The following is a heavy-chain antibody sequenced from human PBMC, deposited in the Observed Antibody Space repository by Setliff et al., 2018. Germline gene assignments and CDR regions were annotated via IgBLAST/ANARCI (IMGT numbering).Heavy chain of an antibody. Sequence: SETLSLTCTVYGGSFSDYYWGWIRQSPGKRPEWIAEINQSGNTNYNPSLNSRVSVSVDTPTNQFSLKVFSVTAADTAVYYCRFWSSYYKNDYGAQGTLVTVSS. V-gene: IGHV4-34*01. CDR2: INQSGNT. CDR1: GGSFSDYY. CDR3: RFWSSYYKNDY. J-gene: IGHJ4*02. D-gene: IGHD3-3*01.